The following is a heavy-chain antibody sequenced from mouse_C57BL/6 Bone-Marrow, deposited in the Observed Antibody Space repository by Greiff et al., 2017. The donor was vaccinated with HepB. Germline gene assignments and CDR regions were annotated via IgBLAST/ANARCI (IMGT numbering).Heavy chain of an antibody. Sequence: QVQLKESGAELVKPGASVKLSCKASGYTFTEYTIHWVKQRSGQGLEWIGWFYPGSGSIKYNEKFKDKATLTADKSSSTVYMELSRLTSEDSAVYFCARHEGAYYGYEYYAMDYWGQGTSVTVSS. D-gene: IGHD2-9*01. CDR2: FYPGSGSI. CDR1: GYTFTEYT. J-gene: IGHJ4*01. CDR3: ARHEGAYYGYEYYAMDY. V-gene: IGHV1-62-2*01.